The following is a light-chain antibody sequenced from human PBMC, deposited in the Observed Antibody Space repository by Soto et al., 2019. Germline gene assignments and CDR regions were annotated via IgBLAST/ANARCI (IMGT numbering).Light chain of an antibody. J-gene: IGLJ2*01. Sequence: QYVLTQPASVSGSPGQSITISCNGTSSDVGGYNYVSWYQQHPDKAPKLMIYDVSNRPSGVSNRFSGSKSGNTASLTISGLQAEDEADYYCSSYTSSSTLVVFGGGTKVTVL. CDR2: DVS. CDR1: SSDVGGYNY. CDR3: SSYTSSSTLVV. V-gene: IGLV2-14*01.